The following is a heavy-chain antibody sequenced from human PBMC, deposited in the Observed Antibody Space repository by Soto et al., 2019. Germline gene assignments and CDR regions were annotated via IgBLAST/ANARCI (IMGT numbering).Heavy chain of an antibody. Sequence: SETLSLTCTVSGGSISASSYYWGWIRQPPGKGLEWIGSMDYSGSTYYNPSLKSRVTISVDTSKNQFSLKLSSLTAADTAVYYCARHHDSWGQGNLVTVX. CDR2: MDYSGST. V-gene: IGHV4-39*01. CDR1: GGSISASSYY. CDR3: ARHHDS. J-gene: IGHJ4*02.